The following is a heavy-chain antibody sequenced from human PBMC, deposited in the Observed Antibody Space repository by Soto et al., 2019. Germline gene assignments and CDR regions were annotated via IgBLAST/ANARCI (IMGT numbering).Heavy chain of an antibody. J-gene: IGHJ6*03. CDR1: GFTFSSYA. CDR3: AKAFGGVISYYHMDV. CDR2: ISGSGGST. V-gene: IGHV3-23*01. Sequence: GGSLRLSCAASGFTFSSYAMSWVRQAPGKGLEWVSAISGSGGSTYYADSVKGRFTISRDNSKNTLYLQMNSLRAEDTAVYYCAKAFGGVISYYHMDVWGKGTTVTVYS. D-gene: IGHD3-16*02.